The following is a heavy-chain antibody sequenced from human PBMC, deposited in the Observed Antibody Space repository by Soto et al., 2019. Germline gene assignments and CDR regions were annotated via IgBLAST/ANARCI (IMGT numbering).Heavy chain of an antibody. Sequence: PGGSLRLSCAASGFTFSSYSMNWVRQAPGKGLEWVSSISSSSSYIYYADSVKGRFTISRDNAKNSLYLQMNSLRAEDTAVYYCAREYYDILTGYRLIDAFDIWGQGTMVTVSS. CDR1: GFTFSSYS. CDR3: AREYYDILTGYRLIDAFDI. CDR2: ISSSSSYI. J-gene: IGHJ3*02. D-gene: IGHD3-9*01. V-gene: IGHV3-21*01.